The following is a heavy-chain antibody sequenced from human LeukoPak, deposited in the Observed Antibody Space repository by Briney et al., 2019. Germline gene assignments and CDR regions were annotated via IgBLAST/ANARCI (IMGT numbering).Heavy chain of an antibody. CDR3: ARVGGRDGY. CDR2: ISSSSSTI. Sequence: PGGSLRLSCAASGFTFSSYSMNWVRQAPGKGLEWVSYISSSSSTIYYADSVKGRFTISRDNAKNSLYLKMNSLRDEDTAVYYCARVGGRDGYWGQGTLVTVSS. D-gene: IGHD5-24*01. CDR1: GFTFSSYS. V-gene: IGHV3-48*02. J-gene: IGHJ4*02.